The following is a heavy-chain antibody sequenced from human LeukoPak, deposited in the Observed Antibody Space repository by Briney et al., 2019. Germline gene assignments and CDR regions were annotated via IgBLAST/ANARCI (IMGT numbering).Heavy chain of an antibody. CDR2: ISYSGST. Sequence: SETLSLTCTVSGGSTSSFYWSWIRQPPGKGLEWIGYISYSGSTYYNPSLKSRVTISVDTSKNQFSLKLSSVTAADTAVYYCARGGNAFDIWGQGTMVTVSS. CDR3: ARGGNAFDI. V-gene: IGHV4-59*12. D-gene: IGHD1-26*01. CDR1: GGSTSSFY. J-gene: IGHJ3*02.